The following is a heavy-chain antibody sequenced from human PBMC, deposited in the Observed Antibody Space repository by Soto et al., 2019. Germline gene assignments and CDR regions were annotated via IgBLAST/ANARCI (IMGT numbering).Heavy chain of an antibody. D-gene: IGHD2-15*01. V-gene: IGHV3-48*02. CDR1: GFTFSSYS. CDR2: ISSTGSTI. Sequence: GGSLRLSCAASGFTFSSYSMNWVRQAPGRGLEWVSYISSTGSTISYADSVKGRFTISRDNAKNSLYLQMNSLRDEDTAVYYCARERCSGGTCYYSYDAFDIWGQGTMVTVSS. CDR3: ARERCSGGTCYYSYDAFDI. J-gene: IGHJ3*02.